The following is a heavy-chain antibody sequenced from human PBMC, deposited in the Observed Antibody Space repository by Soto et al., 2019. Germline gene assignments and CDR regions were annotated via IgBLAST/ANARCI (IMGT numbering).Heavy chain of an antibody. V-gene: IGHV3-7*01. CDR3: ARGEAIGDDP. D-gene: IGHD3-10*01. CDR1: GLTFSSYW. J-gene: IGHJ5*02. CDR2: IKQDGSEK. Sequence: EVQLVESGGGLAQPGGSLRLSCAASGLTFSSYWMTWVRQAPGKGLEWVANIKQDGSEKYYVDSVKGRFTISRDNAKKSLYQQMNNLRVEDTAVYYCARGEAIGDDPWGHGTLVTVSS.